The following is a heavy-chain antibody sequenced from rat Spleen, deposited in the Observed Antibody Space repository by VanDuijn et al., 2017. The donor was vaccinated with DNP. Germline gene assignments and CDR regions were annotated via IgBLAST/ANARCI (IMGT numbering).Heavy chain of an antibody. J-gene: IGHJ2*01. CDR2: IIYDGSST. V-gene: IGHV5-7*01. Sequence: EVQLVESGGGLVQPGRSLKLSCAASGFTFSDYNMAWVRQAPKKGLEWVATIIYDGSSTYYRDSVKGRFTISRDNAKSTLYLQMDSLRSEDTATYYCTKGPYNSGPLDYWGHGVMVTVSS. CDR3: TKGPYNSGPLDY. CDR1: GFTFSDYN. D-gene: IGHD4-3*01.